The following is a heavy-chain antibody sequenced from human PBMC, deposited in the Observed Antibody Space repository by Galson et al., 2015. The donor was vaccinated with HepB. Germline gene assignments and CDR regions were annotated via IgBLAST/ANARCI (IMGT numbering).Heavy chain of an antibody. V-gene: IGHV4-59*11. J-gene: IGHJ4*02. D-gene: IGHD3-22*01. CDR3: ARAAGPGTYYYDPSGYYSQVFDF. Sequence: SETLSLTCTVSEGSISSHYWSWIRRPPGKGLEWLGGINDSGSTNHKSSLKSRVTISIDTSKKQFSLELSSVTAADTAVYYCARAAGPGTYYYDPSGYYSQVFDFWGQGTQVTVSA. CDR2: INDSGST. CDR1: EGSISSHY.